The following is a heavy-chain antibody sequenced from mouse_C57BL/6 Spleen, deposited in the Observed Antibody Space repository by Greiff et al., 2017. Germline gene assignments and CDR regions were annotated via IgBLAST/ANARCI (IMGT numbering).Heavy chain of an antibody. Sequence: EVKLVESGPELVKPGASVKISCKASGYSFTDYNMNWVKQSNGKSLEWIGVINPNYGTTSYNQKFKGKATLTVDQSSSTAYMQLNSLTSEDSAVYYCARGDTTVVAPDYWGQGTTLTVSS. CDR1: GYSFTDYN. V-gene: IGHV1-39*01. CDR3: ARGDTTVVAPDY. D-gene: IGHD1-1*01. J-gene: IGHJ2*01. CDR2: INPNYGTT.